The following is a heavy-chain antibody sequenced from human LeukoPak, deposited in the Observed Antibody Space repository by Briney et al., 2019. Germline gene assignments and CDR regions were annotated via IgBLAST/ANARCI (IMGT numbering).Heavy chain of an antibody. V-gene: IGHV3-11*01. CDR1: GFTLSDYY. Sequence: GGSLRLSCAASGFTLSDYYMSWIRQAPGKGLEWVSYISSSGSTTYYAGSVKGRFTISRDNAKNSLYLQMNSLRAEDTAVYYCAGTYDYVWGSYRHTSNWGQGTLVTVSS. CDR3: AGTYDYVWGSYRHTSN. D-gene: IGHD3-16*02. J-gene: IGHJ4*02. CDR2: ISSSGSTT.